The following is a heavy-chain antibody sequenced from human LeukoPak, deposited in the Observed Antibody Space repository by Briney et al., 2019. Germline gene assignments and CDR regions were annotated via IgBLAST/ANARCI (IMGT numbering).Heavy chain of an antibody. CDR1: GYTFTSYG. V-gene: IGHV1-18*01. CDR3: ARDVGYSGYSHAFDI. Sequence: GASVKVSCKASGYTFTSYGISWVRQAPGQGLEWMGWISAYSDNTNSAQKFQGRVTMTTDTSTSTAHMELRSLRSDDTAVYYCARDVGYSGYSHAFDIWGQGTMVTVSS. J-gene: IGHJ3*02. CDR2: ISAYSDNT. D-gene: IGHD5-12*01.